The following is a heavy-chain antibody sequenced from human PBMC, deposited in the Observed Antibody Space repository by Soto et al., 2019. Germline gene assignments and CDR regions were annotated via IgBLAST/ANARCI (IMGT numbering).Heavy chain of an antibody. CDR3: ARNSEHVDY. Sequence: QVHLVESGGGLVKPGGSLRLSCAASGFTLSDFYMSWIRQAPGKGLEWVSYISSSGRTIFYADSVRGRFTISRDNAENSRYLQMNSLRAEDTGLYYCARNSEHVDYWGQGTLVTVSS. D-gene: IGHD1-26*01. J-gene: IGHJ4*02. CDR2: ISSSGRTI. V-gene: IGHV3-11*01. CDR1: GFTLSDFY.